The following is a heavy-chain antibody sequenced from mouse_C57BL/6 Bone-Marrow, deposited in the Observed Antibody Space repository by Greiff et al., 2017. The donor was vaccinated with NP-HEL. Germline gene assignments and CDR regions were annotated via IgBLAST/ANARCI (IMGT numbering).Heavy chain of an antibody. V-gene: IGHV1-52*01. CDR2: IDPSDSET. D-gene: IGHD1-1*01. CDR3: ARKGLRKDFDY. J-gene: IGHJ2*01. Sequence: QVQLQQPGAELVRPGSSVKLSCKASGYTFTSYWMHWVKQRPIQGLEWIGSIDPSDSETHYNQKFKDKATLTVDKSSSTAYMQLSSLTSEDSAVYYCARKGLRKDFDYWGQGTTLTVSS. CDR1: GYTFTSYW.